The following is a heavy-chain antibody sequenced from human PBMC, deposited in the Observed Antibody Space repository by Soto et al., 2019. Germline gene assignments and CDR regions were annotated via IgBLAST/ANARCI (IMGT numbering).Heavy chain of an antibody. J-gene: IGHJ4*02. CDR1: GDSISSGGYY. CDR3: ARSPHFAGYNDY. Sequence: QVQLQESGPGLVKPSQTLSLTCTVSGDSISSGGYYWSWIRQHPGKGLEWIAHIYYSGSTYYNPSLKRRVFVSVDTSKNHFYLKLSSVTEADTAVYYCARSPHFAGYNDYWGQGTLVTVSS. V-gene: IGHV4-31*03. D-gene: IGHD5-12*01. CDR2: IYYSGST.